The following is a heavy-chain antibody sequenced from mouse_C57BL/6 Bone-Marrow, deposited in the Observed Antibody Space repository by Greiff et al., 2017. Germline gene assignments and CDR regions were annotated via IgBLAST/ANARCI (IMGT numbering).Heavy chain of an antibody. Sequence: VQLQQSGAELVKPGASVKISCKASGYAFSSYWMNWVKQRPGKSLEWIGQIYPGDGDTNYNGKFKGKATLTADKSSSTAYMQLSSLTSEDSAVYYCAIITTVVAHYYAMDYWGQGTSVTVSS. V-gene: IGHV1-80*01. D-gene: IGHD1-1*01. CDR2: IYPGDGDT. J-gene: IGHJ4*01. CDR1: GYAFSSYW. CDR3: AIITTVVAHYYAMDY.